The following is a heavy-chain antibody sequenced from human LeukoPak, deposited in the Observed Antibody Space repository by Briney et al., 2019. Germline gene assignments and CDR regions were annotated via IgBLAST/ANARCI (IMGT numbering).Heavy chain of an antibody. CDR3: ARAGLDY. CDR2: INHSGST. Sequence: SETLSLTCAVYGGSFSGYYWSWIRQPPGKGLEWIGEINHSGSTNYNPSLKSRVTISVDTSKNQFSLRLSSVTAADTAVYYCARAGLDYWGQGTLVTVSS. J-gene: IGHJ4*02. CDR1: GGSFSGYY. V-gene: IGHV4-34*01.